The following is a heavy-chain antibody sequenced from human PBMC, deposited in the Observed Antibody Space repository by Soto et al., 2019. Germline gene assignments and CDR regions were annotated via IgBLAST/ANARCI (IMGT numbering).Heavy chain of an antibody. Sequence: EVQLVESGGGLVKPGGSLRLSCAASGFTFSSYSMNWVRQAPGKGLEWVSSISSSSSYIYYADSVKGRFTISRDNAKNSLYLQMNSLRAEDTAVYYCARHSSGWSMGAFDIWGQGTMVTVSS. CDR2: ISSSSSYI. D-gene: IGHD6-19*01. CDR3: ARHSSGWSMGAFDI. CDR1: GFTFSSYS. J-gene: IGHJ3*02. V-gene: IGHV3-21*01.